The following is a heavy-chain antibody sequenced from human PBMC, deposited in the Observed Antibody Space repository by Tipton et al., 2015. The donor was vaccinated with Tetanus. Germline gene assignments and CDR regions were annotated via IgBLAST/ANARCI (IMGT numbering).Heavy chain of an antibody. Sequence: TLSLTCTVSGVSIADNTNYWGWIRQPPGKGLEWIGSIYFSGDTYSNPSLKSRVTISVDTSRNQFSLRLSSVTAADTGVYYCARHQSGYFTPFDYWGQGKLVTVSS. CDR1: GVSIADNTNY. CDR3: ARHQSGYFTPFDY. V-gene: IGHV4-39*01. D-gene: IGHD3-3*01. J-gene: IGHJ4*02. CDR2: IYFSGDT.